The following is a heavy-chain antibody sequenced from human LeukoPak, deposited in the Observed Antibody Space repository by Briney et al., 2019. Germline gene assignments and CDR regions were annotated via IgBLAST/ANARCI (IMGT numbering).Heavy chain of an antibody. CDR1: GGSFTSDY. CDR2: FYTSGTT. V-gene: IGHV4-4*07. J-gene: IGHJ4*02. Sequence: PSETLSLTCTVSGGSFTSDYWSWIRQPAGKGLEWIGRFYTSGTTNYNPSLKSRVTMSADTSKNQFSLKLRSVTAADTAVHYCARCRHGNCDYFDYWGQGTLVTVSS. D-gene: IGHD1-7*01. CDR3: ARCRHGNCDYFDY.